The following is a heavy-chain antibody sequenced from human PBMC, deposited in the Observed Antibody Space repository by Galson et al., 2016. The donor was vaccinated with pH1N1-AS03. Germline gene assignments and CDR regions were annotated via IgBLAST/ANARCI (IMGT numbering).Heavy chain of an antibody. Sequence: SLRLSCAASGFPFSTYGMSWVRQAPGKGLEWVSFISGSAGSTYYADSVKGRFTISRDNSKNTLYLQMSSLRAEDTAVYYCAKDRVVVVPAQGTFDIWGQGTMVTVSS. V-gene: IGHV3-23*01. CDR1: GFPFSTYG. CDR2: ISGSAGST. J-gene: IGHJ3*02. D-gene: IGHD2-15*01. CDR3: AKDRVVVVPAQGTFDI.